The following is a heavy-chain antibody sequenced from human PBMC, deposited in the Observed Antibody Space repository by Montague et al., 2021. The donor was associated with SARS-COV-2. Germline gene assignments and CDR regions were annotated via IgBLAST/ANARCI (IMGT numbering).Heavy chain of an antibody. Sequence: SRRLSFSASGFTFSSYAMSWVRQTPGKGLEWVALIYNGGSSRYYADSVKGRFTTSRDNSKNTLFLQKNSLRADDTAVYYCAKGLGARDLYYLDSWGQGTLVTVSS. CDR3: AKGLGARDLYYLDS. J-gene: IGHJ4*02. D-gene: IGHD3/OR15-3a*01. V-gene: IGHV3-23*03. CDR1: GFTFSSYA. CDR2: IYNGGSSR.